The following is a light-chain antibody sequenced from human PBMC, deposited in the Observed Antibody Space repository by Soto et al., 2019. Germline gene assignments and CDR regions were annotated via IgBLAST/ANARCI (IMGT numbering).Light chain of an antibody. J-gene: IGLJ2*01. CDR3: LLYYGGAQGV. CDR2: STS. V-gene: IGLV7-43*01. CDR1: TGAVTSGYY. Sequence: QTVVPQEPSLTVSPGGTVTLTCASSTGAVTSGYYPNWFQQKPGQAPRALIYSTSNKQSWTPDRFSGSLLGGKAALTLSGVQPEDEAEYYCLLYYGGAQGVFGGGTQLTVL.